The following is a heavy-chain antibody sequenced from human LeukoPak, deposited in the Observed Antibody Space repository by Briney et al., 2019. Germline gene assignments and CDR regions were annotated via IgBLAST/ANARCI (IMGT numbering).Heavy chain of an antibody. Sequence: SVNVSCKASGGTFSSYAISWVRQAPGQGLEWMGGIIPIFGTANYAQKFQGRVTITADESTSTAYMELSSLRSEDTAVYYCARWGNYYDSSGYWGHAFDIWGQGTMVTVSS. J-gene: IGHJ3*02. CDR1: GGTFSSYA. CDR3: ARWGNYYDSSGYWGHAFDI. D-gene: IGHD3-22*01. CDR2: IIPIFGTA. V-gene: IGHV1-69*01.